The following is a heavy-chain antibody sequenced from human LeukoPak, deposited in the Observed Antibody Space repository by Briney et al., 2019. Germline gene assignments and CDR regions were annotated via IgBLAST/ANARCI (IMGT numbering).Heavy chain of an antibody. CDR2: IIPILGIA. J-gene: IGHJ5*02. V-gene: IGHV1-69*04. Sequence: SVKVSCKASGGTFISYTISWVRQAPGQGLEWMGRIIPILGIANYAQKFQGRVTITADKSTSTAYMELSSLRSEDTAVYYCARDPPIVVVPAANGEYNWFDPWGQGTLVTVSS. D-gene: IGHD2-2*01. CDR3: ARDPPIVVVPAANGEYNWFDP. CDR1: GGTFISYT.